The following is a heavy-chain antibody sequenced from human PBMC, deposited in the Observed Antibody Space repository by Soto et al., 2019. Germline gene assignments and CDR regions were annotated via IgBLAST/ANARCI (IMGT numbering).Heavy chain of an antibody. Sequence: SETLSLTCTVSGGSISSVGYSWSWIRQPPGKGLEWIGYIYHSGSTYYNPSLKSRVTISVDTSKNQFSLKLSSVTAADTAVYYCARHRRPGGYYYDSSGLIDYWGQGTLVTVSS. D-gene: IGHD3-22*01. V-gene: IGHV4-30-2*01. CDR2: IYHSGST. J-gene: IGHJ4*02. CDR1: GGSISSVGYS. CDR3: ARHRRPGGYYYDSSGLIDY.